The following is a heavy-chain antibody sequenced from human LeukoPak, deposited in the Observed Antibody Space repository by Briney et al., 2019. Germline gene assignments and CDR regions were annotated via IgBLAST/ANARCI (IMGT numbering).Heavy chain of an antibody. V-gene: IGHV3-74*01. CDR1: GFTFSSYW. CDR3: ARSRYCSGGSCYYFDY. CDR2: INSDGSST. J-gene: IGHJ4*02. D-gene: IGHD2-15*01. Sequence: GGSLRLSCAASGFTFSSYWMHWVRRAPGKGLVWVSRINSDGSSTSYADSVKGRFTISRDNAKNTLSLQMNRLRAEDTAVYYCARSRYCSGGSCYYFDYWGQGTLVTVSS.